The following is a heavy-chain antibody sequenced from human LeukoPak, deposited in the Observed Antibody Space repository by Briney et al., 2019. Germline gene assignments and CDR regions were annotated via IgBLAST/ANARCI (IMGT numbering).Heavy chain of an antibody. CDR1: ELTFSTSI. CDR2: ISHDETIK. V-gene: IGHV3-30*03. Sequence: QTGGSLRLSCAASELTFSTSIMHWVRQAPGKGLEWVAVISHDETIKVYADSVKGRFTISRDDSKNTLYLQMNSLRAEDTAVYYCARDRRWLQFTSYYYYYMDVWGKGTTVTISS. CDR3: ARDRRWLQFTSYYYYYMDV. J-gene: IGHJ6*03. D-gene: IGHD5-24*01.